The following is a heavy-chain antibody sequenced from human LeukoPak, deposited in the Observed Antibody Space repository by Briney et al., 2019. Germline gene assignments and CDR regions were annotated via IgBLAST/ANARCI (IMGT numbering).Heavy chain of an antibody. CDR2: IYYSGST. D-gene: IGHD4-17*01. J-gene: IGHJ4*02. CDR3: AREAAVGHYGDFDY. CDR1: GGSISSYY. Sequence: SETLSLTCTVSGGSISSYYWGWIRQPPGKGLEWIGSIYYSGSTYYNPSLKSRVTISVDTSKNQFSLKLSSVTAADTAVYYCAREAAVGHYGDFDYWGQGTLVTVSS. V-gene: IGHV4-39*02.